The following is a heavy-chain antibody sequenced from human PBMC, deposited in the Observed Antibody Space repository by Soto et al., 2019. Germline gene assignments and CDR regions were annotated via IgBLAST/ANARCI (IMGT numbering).Heavy chain of an antibody. D-gene: IGHD3-22*01. CDR3: AKGDSYYDSSGYCDY. CDR2: ISGSGGST. V-gene: IGHV3-23*01. J-gene: IGHJ4*02. CDR1: GFTFISYA. Sequence: GRSLRLSCAASGFTFISYAIILVRQAPVKGLEWVSAISGSGGSTYYADSVKGRFTISRDNSKNTLYLQMNSLRAEDTAVYYCAKGDSYYDSSGYCDYWGQGTLVTVSS.